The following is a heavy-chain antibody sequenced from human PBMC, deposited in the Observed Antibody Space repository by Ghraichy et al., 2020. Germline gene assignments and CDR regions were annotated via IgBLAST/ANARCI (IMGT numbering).Heavy chain of an antibody. CDR3: ARGVVPAAIKFRSGMDV. CDR2: MNPNSGNT. Sequence: ASVKVSCKASGYTFTSYDINWVRQATGQGLEWMGWMNPNSGNTGYAQKFQGRVTMTRNTSISTAYMELSSLRSEDTAVYYCARGVVPAAIKFRSGMDVWGQGTTVTVSS. V-gene: IGHV1-8*01. J-gene: IGHJ6*02. CDR1: GYTFTSYD. D-gene: IGHD2-2*01.